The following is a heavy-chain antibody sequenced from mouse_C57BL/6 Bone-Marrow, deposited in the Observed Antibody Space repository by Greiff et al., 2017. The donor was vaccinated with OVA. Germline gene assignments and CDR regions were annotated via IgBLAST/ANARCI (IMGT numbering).Heavy chain of an antibody. V-gene: IGHV5-4*01. J-gene: IGHJ2*01. CDR1: GFTFSSYA. CDR3: ARDYYGSSYFDY. CDR2: ISDGGSYT. Sequence: EVQVVESGGGLVKPGGSLKLSCAASGFTFSSYAMSWVRQTPEKRLEWVATISDGGSYTYYPDNVKGRFTISRDNAKNNLYLQMRHLKSEDTAMYYCARDYYGSSYFDYWGQGTTLTVSS. D-gene: IGHD1-1*01.